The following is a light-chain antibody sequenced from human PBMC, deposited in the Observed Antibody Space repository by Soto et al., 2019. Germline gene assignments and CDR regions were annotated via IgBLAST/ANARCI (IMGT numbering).Light chain of an antibody. V-gene: IGKV4-1*01. CDR3: QQYYDTLYT. J-gene: IGKJ2*01. Sequence: DIVMTQSPDSLAVSLGERATINCKSSQSVLYSSNNMNYLAWYQQKPGQPPKPLIYWASTRESGVPDRFSGSGSGTDFTLTISSLQAEDVAVYYCQQYYDTLYTFGQGTKLEIK. CDR1: QSVLYSSNNMNY. CDR2: WAS.